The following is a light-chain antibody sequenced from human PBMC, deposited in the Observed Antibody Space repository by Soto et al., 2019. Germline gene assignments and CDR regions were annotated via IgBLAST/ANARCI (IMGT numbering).Light chain of an antibody. V-gene: IGKV1-5*01. Sequence: DIQMTQSPSPLSASIGDRVTITCRASEDINDWLAWYQQKPGNAPKFLIYDASTLQSGVPSRFSGSGSGTEFTLTISSLQPDDVATYYCQHYNSYSEALGQGTKVDIK. CDR2: DAS. CDR3: QHYNSYSEA. J-gene: IGKJ1*01. CDR1: EDINDW.